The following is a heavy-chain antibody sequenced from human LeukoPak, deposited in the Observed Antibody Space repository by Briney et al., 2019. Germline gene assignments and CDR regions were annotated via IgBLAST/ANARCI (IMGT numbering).Heavy chain of an antibody. J-gene: IGHJ4*02. V-gene: IGHV3-23*01. Sequence: PGGSLRLSCAASGFTFSSYAMTWVRQAPGKGLEWVSAINDRGDHTYYTDSVKGRFTISRDHSKSTLYLQMNSLRAEDTAVYYCAKHNAYDNSGYSYHFDSWGQGTLVTVSS. D-gene: IGHD3-22*01. CDR2: INDRGDHT. CDR3: AKHNAYDNSGYSYHFDS. CDR1: GFTFSSYA.